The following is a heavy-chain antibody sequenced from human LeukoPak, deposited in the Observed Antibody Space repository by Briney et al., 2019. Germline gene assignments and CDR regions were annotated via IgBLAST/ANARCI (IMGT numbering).Heavy chain of an antibody. CDR2: IIPIFGTA. CDR1: GGTFSSYA. V-gene: IGHV1-69*05. CDR3: ARDNGNHMTTVTRWFDP. Sequence: ASVKVSCKASGGTFSSYAISWVRQAPGQGLEWMGGIIPIFGTANYAQKFQGRVTITTDESTSTAYMELSSLRSEDTAVYYCARDNGNHMTTVTRWFDPWGQGTLVTVSS. D-gene: IGHD4-11*01. J-gene: IGHJ5*02.